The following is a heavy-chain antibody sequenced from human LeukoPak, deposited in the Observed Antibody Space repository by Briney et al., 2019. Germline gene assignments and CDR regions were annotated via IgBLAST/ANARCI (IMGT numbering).Heavy chain of an antibody. J-gene: IGHJ4*02. CDR1: GFTFSDYY. Sequence: GGSLRLSCAASGFTFSDYYMSWIRQAPGKGLEWVSYISRSSSYTNYADSVKGRFTIPRDNAKNSLYLQMNSLRAEDTAVYYCARGGLGRALVNFWGQGTLVTVSS. V-gene: IGHV3-11*06. CDR2: ISRSSSYT. D-gene: IGHD3-10*01. CDR3: ARGGLGRALVNF.